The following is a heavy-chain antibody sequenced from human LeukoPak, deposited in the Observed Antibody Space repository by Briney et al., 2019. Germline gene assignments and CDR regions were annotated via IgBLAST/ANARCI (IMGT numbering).Heavy chain of an antibody. J-gene: IGHJ4*02. CDR1: GYTFTSYY. Sequence: ASVKVSCKTSGYTFTSYYMHWVRQAPGQGLEWMGIINPSGGSTSYAQKFQGRVTMTRDMSTSTVYMELSSLRSEDTAVYYCARERGGAILDYWGQGTLVTVSS. CDR2: INPSGGST. CDR3: ARERGGAILDY. V-gene: IGHV1-46*01. D-gene: IGHD3-9*01.